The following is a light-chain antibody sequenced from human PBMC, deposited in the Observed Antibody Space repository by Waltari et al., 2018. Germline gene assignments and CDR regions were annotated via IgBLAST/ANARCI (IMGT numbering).Light chain of an antibody. CDR3: QQRSSCPS. V-gene: IGKV3-11*01. Sequence: IVLTQSPATLSLSPGERATLSCRPSQSVTRYLAWYQQKPGQAPRLLISDASNRAAGIPARFSGSGFETDVTLTISGREPEDSAVYYCQQRSSCPSFGGGTKVEIK. CDR1: QSVTRY. J-gene: IGKJ4*01. CDR2: DAS.